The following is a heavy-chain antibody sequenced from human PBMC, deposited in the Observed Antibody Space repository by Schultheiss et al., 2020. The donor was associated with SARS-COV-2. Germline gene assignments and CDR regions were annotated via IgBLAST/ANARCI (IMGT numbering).Heavy chain of an antibody. CDR1: GFTFSSYG. D-gene: IGHD2-15*01. CDR2: ILYDGSNK. J-gene: IGHJ6*02. Sequence: GGSLRLSCAASGFTFSSYGMHWVRQAPGKGLEWVAVILYDGSNKYYADSVKGRFTISRDNSKNTLYLQMNSLRAEDTAVYYCARVGGYCSGGSCYQYYYYYGMDVWGQGTTVTVSS. CDR3: ARVGGYCSGGSCYQYYYYYGMDV. V-gene: IGHV3-30*03.